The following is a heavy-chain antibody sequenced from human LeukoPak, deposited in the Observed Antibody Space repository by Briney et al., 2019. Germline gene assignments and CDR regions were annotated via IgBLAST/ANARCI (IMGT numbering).Heavy chain of an antibody. V-gene: IGHV3-11*04. J-gene: IGHJ5*02. Sequence: GGSLRLSCAASGFTFSDYYMSWIRQAPGKGLEWVSYISSSGSTIYYADSVKGRFTISRDNAKNSLYLQMNSLRAEDTAVYYCAVNDYSNYVYWFDPWGQGTLVTVSS. D-gene: IGHD4-11*01. CDR1: GFTFSDYY. CDR3: AVNDYSNYVYWFDP. CDR2: ISSSGSTI.